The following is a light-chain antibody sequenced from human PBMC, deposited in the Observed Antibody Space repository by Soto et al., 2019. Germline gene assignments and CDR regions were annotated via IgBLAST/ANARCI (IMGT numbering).Light chain of an antibody. CDR3: QQRSNWPV. V-gene: IGKV3-11*01. J-gene: IGKJ3*01. CDR1: QRVSSY. Sequence: EIVLTQSPATLSLSPGERATLSCRASQRVSSYLAWYQQKPGQAPRLLIYDASNRATGIPARFSGSGSGTDLTRTISSLEPEDFEVYYCQQRSNWPVFGPGTKVDSK. CDR2: DAS.